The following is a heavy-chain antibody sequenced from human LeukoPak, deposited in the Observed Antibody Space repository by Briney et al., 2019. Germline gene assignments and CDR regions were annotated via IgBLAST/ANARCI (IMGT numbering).Heavy chain of an antibody. D-gene: IGHD2-2*01. CDR2: ISYDGSNK. CDR3: AKDERWRDCSSTSCYPGGPDYYYGMDV. Sequence: GGSLRLSCAASGFTFSSYGMHGVRQAPGKGLKWVAVISYDGSNKYYADSVKGRFTISRDNSKNTLYLQMNSLRAEDTAVYYCAKDERWRDCSSTSCYPGGPDYYYGMDVWGQGTTVTVSS. J-gene: IGHJ6*02. V-gene: IGHV3-30*18. CDR1: GFTFSSYG.